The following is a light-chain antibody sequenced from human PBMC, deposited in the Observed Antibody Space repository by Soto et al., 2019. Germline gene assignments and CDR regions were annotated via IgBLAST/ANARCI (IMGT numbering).Light chain of an antibody. J-gene: IGKJ5*01. CDR2: AAS. CDR3: QQLNSYPPP. Sequence: DIQLTQSPSFLSASVGDRVTITCRASQGISSYLAWYQQKPGKAPKLLIYAASTLQSGVPSRFSGSGSGQEFTLTISSLQPEDFATYYCQQLNSYPPPFGQGTRLEIK. V-gene: IGKV1-9*01. CDR1: QGISSY.